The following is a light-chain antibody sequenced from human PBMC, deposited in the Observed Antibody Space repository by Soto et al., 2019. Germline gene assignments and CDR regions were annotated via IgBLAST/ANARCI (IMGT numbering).Light chain of an antibody. V-gene: IGKV3-11*01. Sequence: EPVLTQSPATLSLSPGERATLSSSASQNIRSYLAWFQQKPGQAPRLLIYDASNRATGIPARFSGSGSGTDFTLTISSLEPEDFAVYYCQHRSDWSLTFGGGTKVEIK. CDR2: DAS. CDR1: QNIRSY. CDR3: QHRSDWSLT. J-gene: IGKJ4*01.